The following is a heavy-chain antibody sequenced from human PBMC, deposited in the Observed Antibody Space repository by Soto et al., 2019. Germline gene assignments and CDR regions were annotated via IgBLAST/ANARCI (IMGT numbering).Heavy chain of an antibody. CDR2: ISSGGDST. D-gene: IGHD2-15*01. V-gene: IGHV3-21*06. CDR3: ARDVSLLVILDS. Sequence: PGGSLRLSCAASGFAFSSYTMNWVRQAPGKGLEWILSISSGGDSTHYADSVKGRFTVTRDSAKNSMFLQMHSLRVEDTAVYYCARDVSLLVILDSWGQGTLVTVSS. J-gene: IGHJ5*02. CDR1: GFAFSSYT.